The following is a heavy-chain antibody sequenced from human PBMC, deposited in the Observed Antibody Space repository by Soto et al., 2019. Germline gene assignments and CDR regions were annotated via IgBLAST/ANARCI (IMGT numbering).Heavy chain of an antibody. D-gene: IGHD2-2*01. J-gene: IGHJ4*02. CDR2: MYHSGST. CDR3: ARVPDY. V-gene: IGHV4-30-2*01. CDR1: GGSIRRRSYY. Sequence: TLSFRCSVCGGSIRRRSYYWGWIRQPPGKGLEWIGYMYHSGSTYYNPSLKSRVTISIDRSKNQFSLKLSPVTAADTAVYYCARVPDYWGQGILVTVSS.